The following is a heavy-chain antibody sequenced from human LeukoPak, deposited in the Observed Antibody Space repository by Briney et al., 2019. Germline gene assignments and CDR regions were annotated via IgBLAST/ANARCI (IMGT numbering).Heavy chain of an antibody. D-gene: IGHD3-10*01. CDR3: AGDGLLWFGEPDAFDI. Sequence: GRSLRLSCAASGFTFSSYGMHWVRQAPGKGLEWVAVIWYDGSNKYYADSVKGRFTISRDNSKNTLYLQMNSLRAEDTAVYYCAGDGLLWFGEPDAFDIWGQGTMVTVSS. CDR2: IWYDGSNK. CDR1: GFTFSSYG. J-gene: IGHJ3*02. V-gene: IGHV3-33*01.